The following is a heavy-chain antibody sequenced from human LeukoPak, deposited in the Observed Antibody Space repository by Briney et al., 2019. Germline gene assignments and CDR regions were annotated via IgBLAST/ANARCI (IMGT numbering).Heavy chain of an antibody. CDR2: IYYSGTT. J-gene: IGHJ4*02. CDR3: ARFKQLGRSFDS. CDR1: GGSIGKASYY. V-gene: IGHV4-39*07. Sequence: SKTLSLTCTVSGGSIGKASYYWGWIRQPPGKGLEWIGNIYYSGTTYYNPSLKSRVTISVDTSKNQFSLTLNSVTAADTAVYFCARFKQLGRSFDSWGLGSLVTVSS. D-gene: IGHD1-1*01.